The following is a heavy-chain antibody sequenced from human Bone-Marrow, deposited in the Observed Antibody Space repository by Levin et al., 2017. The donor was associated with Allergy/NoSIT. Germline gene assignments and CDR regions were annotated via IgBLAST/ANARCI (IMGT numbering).Heavy chain of an antibody. V-gene: IGHV4-59*08. CDR1: GGSIITYY. CDR3: ARHEDRSGHYEAALDI. CDR2: VYYSGHV. D-gene: IGHD3-22*01. J-gene: IGHJ3*02. Sequence: SETLSLTCSVSGGSIITYYWSWIRQAPGKGLNWIGYVYYSGHVMYNPALKSRVTISVDTSKNQVSLKLRSVTAADTAVYYCARHEDRSGHYEAALDIWGQGTMVTVSS.